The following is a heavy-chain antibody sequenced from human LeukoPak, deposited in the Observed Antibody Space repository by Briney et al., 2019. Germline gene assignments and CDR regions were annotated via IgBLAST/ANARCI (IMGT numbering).Heavy chain of an antibody. Sequence: GGSLRLSCAASGFTFSSYSMNWVRQAPGKGLEWVSYISSSSTTIYYADSVKGRFTISRDNAKNSLYPQMNSLRDEDTAVYYCAPGGGWVNWGQGTLVTVSS. CDR3: APGGGWVN. J-gene: IGHJ4*02. D-gene: IGHD2-15*01. V-gene: IGHV3-48*02. CDR1: GFTFSSYS. CDR2: ISSSSTTI.